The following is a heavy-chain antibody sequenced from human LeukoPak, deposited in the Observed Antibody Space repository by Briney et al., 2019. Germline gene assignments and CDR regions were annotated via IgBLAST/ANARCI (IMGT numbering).Heavy chain of an antibody. Sequence: GGSLRLSCAASGFTFSSYAMTWVRQAPGKGLEWVSSISGSDGTTYYADSVKGQFTISRDNSKTTLYLQMNSLRAEDTAVYYCARTLSGWYDDWGQGTLVTVSS. V-gene: IGHV3-23*01. CDR1: GFTFSSYA. D-gene: IGHD6-19*01. CDR3: ARTLSGWYDD. J-gene: IGHJ5*02. CDR2: ISGSDGTT.